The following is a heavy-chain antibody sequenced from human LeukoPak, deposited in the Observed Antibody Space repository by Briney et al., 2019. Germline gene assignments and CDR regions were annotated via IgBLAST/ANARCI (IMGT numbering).Heavy chain of an antibody. V-gene: IGHV4-4*09. CDR2: IHSDGTT. CDR1: GGSLTNYY. Sequence: SETLSLTCXVSGGSLTNYYXGWLRQPPGKGLELLGYIHSDGTTNYDSSLQSRVAISLDTSKIQFSLRLYSVTAADTALYFCARLNFRGGEALHFDSWGQGTLVTVSS. D-gene: IGHD3-16*01. J-gene: IGHJ4*02. CDR3: ARLNFRGGEALHFDS.